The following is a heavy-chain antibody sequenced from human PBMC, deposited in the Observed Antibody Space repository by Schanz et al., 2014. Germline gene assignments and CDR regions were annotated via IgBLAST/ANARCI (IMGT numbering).Heavy chain of an antibody. CDR1: GFSFGNYG. CDR3: AKYRGYYRVSGSYRELEY. J-gene: IGHJ4*02. D-gene: IGHD3-10*01. Sequence: EVQLLESGGGLVQPGGSLRLSCAASGFSFGNYGMSWVRQAPGKGLEWVSVIGVDGTTTYYADSVKGRFTISRDNSKNTLYLQMNSLRPEDTAVYYCAKYRGYYRVSGSYRELEYWGQGTLVTVSS. CDR2: IGVDGTTT. V-gene: IGHV3-23*01.